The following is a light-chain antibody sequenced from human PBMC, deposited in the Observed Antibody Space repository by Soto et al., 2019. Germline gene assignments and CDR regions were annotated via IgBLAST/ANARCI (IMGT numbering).Light chain of an antibody. V-gene: IGKV3-11*01. CDR3: QQRSNWPPS. CDR2: DAS. Sequence: EIVLTQSPATLSLSPGERATISCRASQSVSSYLAWYQQKPGQAPRLLIYDASNRATGIPARFSGSGSGTVFTLTISSLEPEDFAVYYCQQRSNWPPSFGQGTRLEIK. J-gene: IGKJ5*01. CDR1: QSVSSY.